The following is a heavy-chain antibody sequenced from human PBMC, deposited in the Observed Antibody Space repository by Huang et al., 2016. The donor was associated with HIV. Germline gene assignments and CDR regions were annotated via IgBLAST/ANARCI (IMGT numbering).Heavy chain of an antibody. Sequence: EVQLVESGGGLVQPGGSLRLSCAASGFTFRSYWMSWVRQAPGKGVEWGANRKQYGSVKYYVDSVKGRFTISRDNVKNALYLQMYSLRVEDTAIYYCARGGAPYYDFWSGGHHYGMDVWGQGTTVTVSS. D-gene: IGHD3-3*01. CDR2: RKQYGSVK. V-gene: IGHV3-7*04. J-gene: IGHJ6*02. CDR1: GFTFRSYW. CDR3: ARGGAPYYDFWSGGHHYGMDV.